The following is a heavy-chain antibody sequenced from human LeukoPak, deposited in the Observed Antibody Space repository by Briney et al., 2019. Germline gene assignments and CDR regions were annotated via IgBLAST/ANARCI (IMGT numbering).Heavy chain of an antibody. V-gene: IGHV3-23*01. CDR1: GFTFKTYA. D-gene: IGHD3-10*01. CDR3: ARGSLRWFGEPPGDY. CDR2: ISGGGKNT. Sequence: GGSLRLSCAASGFTFKTYAMSWVRQAPGKGLEWVSGISGGGKNTYYADSVKGRFTISRDNAKNSLYLQMNSLRAEDAALYYCARGSLRWFGEPPGDYWGQGTLVTVSS. J-gene: IGHJ4*02.